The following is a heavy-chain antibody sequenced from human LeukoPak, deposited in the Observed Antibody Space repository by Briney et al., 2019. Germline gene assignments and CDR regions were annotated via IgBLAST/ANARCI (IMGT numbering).Heavy chain of an antibody. J-gene: IGHJ4*02. D-gene: IGHD3-22*01. CDR2: IYPGDSDT. Sequence: GESLKISCKGSGYSFASYWIGWVRQMPGKGLEWMGIIYPGDSDTRYSPSFQGQVTISADKSISTAYLQWSSLKASDTAMYYCARSLEGDDSSGQAPYYFDYWGQGTLVTVSS. V-gene: IGHV5-51*01. CDR1: GYSFASYW. CDR3: ARSLEGDDSSGQAPYYFDY.